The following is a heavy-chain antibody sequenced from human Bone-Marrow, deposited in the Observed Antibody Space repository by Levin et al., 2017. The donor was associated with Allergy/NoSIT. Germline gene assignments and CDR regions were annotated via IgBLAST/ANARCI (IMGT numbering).Heavy chain of an antibody. CDR1: GFNFANAW. J-gene: IGHJ6*02. CDR2: IKIKSDGETT. CDR3: TTDNPFVGGMDV. V-gene: IGHV3-15*07. D-gene: IGHD1-26*01. Sequence: SCAASGFNFANAWMNWVRQAPGKGLEWVGRIKIKSDGETTDYAAPVKGRFSISRDDSKNTLYLQMNSLKTEDTALYYCTTDNPFVGGMDVWGQGTTVTVSS.